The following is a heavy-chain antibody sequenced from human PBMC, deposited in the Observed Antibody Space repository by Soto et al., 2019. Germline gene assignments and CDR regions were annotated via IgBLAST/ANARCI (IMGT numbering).Heavy chain of an antibody. CDR1: GFTFSNYG. D-gene: IGHD2-8*01. Sequence: GASVKVSCKASGFTFSNYGLNWVRQAPGQGLEWMGLVSANNGHTNYAQNLQGRVSMTTDTSTSTAYMELRGLRFDDTAVYYCARDIESVTAKHFFYYYAMDVWGQGTTVTVSS. J-gene: IGHJ6*02. V-gene: IGHV1-18*01. CDR3: ARDIESVTAKHFFYYYAMDV. CDR2: VSANNGHT.